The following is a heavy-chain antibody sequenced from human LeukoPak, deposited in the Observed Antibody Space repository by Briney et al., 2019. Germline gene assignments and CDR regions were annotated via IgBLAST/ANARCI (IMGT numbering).Heavy chain of an antibody. Sequence: SETLSLTCAVYGGSFSGYYWSWIRQPPGKGLEWIGEINHSGSTNYNPSLKSRVTISVDTSKNQFSLKLSSVTAADTAVYYCARGRYCGGDCYDFDYWGQGTLVTVSS. CDR1: GGSFSGYY. V-gene: IGHV4-34*01. J-gene: IGHJ4*02. CDR2: INHSGST. D-gene: IGHD2-21*02. CDR3: ARGRYCGGDCYDFDY.